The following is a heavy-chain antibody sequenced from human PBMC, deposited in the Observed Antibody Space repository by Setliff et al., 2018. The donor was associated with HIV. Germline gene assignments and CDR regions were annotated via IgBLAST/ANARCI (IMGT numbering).Heavy chain of an antibody. CDR3: ARREATYYYMDV. Sequence: ASVKVSCKASGYTFTSSGISWVRQAPGQGLEWMGWISAYNGNTNYAQKLQGRVTMTTDTSTSTAYMELRSLRSDDTAVYYCARREATYYYMDVWGKGTTVTVSS. CDR1: GYTFTSSG. J-gene: IGHJ6*03. CDR2: ISAYNGNT. V-gene: IGHV1-18*01.